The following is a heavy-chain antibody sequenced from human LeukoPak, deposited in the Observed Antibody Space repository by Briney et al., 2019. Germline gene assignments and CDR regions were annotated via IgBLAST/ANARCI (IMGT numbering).Heavy chain of an antibody. D-gene: IGHD1/OR15-1a*01. Sequence: GGSLRLSCAASGFTFSSYAMSWVRQAPGKGLEWVSAISGSGGSTYYADSVKGRFTISRDNSKDTLYLQMNSLRAEDTALYYCAKENTNAMDYFDYWGQGTLVTVSS. J-gene: IGHJ4*02. CDR1: GFTFSSYA. CDR3: AKENTNAMDYFDY. V-gene: IGHV3-23*01. CDR2: ISGSGGST.